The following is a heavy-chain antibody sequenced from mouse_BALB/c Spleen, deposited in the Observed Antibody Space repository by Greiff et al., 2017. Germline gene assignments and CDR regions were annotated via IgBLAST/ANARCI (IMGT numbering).Heavy chain of an antibody. J-gene: IGHJ4*01. CDR3: ARREDYGYAMDY. V-gene: IGHV5-9-1*01. CDR1: GFTFSSYA. Sequence: DVMLVESGGGLVKPGGSLKLSCAASGFTFSSYAMSWVRQTPEKRLEWVATISSGGSYTYYPDSVKGRFTISRDNAKNTLYLQMSSLRSEDTAMYYCARREDYGYAMDYWGQGTSVTVSS. CDR2: ISSGGSYT. D-gene: IGHD1-1*01.